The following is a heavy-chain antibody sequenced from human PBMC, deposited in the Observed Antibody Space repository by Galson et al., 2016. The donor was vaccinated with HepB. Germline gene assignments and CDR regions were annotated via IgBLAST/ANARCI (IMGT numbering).Heavy chain of an antibody. Sequence: QSGAEVKKPGESLRVSCQGSGYSFSSFWIIWVRQMPGKGLEWLGRIDPRDSFTKYSPSFEGHVNISVDMSMSTAYLHWGSLKASDTAIYYCARLQQLPRKDNFYYYGMDVWGQGTTVTVSS. D-gene: IGHD6-13*01. CDR3: ARLQQLPRKDNFYYYGMDV. CDR1: GYSFSSFW. CDR2: IDPRDSFT. J-gene: IGHJ6*02. V-gene: IGHV5-10-1*01.